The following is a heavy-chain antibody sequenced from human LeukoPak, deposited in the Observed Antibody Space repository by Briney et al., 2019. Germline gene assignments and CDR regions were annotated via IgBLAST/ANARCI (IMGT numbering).Heavy chain of an antibody. CDR2: ISYDGSNK. CDR3: ATPGDAFDI. CDR1: GFTFSSYG. Sequence: GGSLRLSCAASGFTFSSYGMHWVRQAPGKGLEWVAVISYDGSNKYYADSVKGPFTISRDNSKNTLYLQMNSLRAEDTAVYYCATPGDAFDIWGQGTMVTVSS. V-gene: IGHV3-30*03. D-gene: IGHD3-10*01. J-gene: IGHJ3*02.